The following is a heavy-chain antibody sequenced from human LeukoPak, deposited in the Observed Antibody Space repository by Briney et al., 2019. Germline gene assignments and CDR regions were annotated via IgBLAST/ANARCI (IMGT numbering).Heavy chain of an antibody. CDR1: GGSISSYY. D-gene: IGHD6-13*01. V-gene: IGHV4-4*09. J-gene: IGHJ4*02. Sequence: SETLSLTCTVSGGSISSYYWSWIRQPPGKGLEWIGYIYTNGSTNYNPSLKSRVTISVDTSKNQFSLKLSSVTAADTAVYYCAREAQQLIDYWGQGTLVTVSS. CDR3: AREAQQLIDY. CDR2: IYTNGST.